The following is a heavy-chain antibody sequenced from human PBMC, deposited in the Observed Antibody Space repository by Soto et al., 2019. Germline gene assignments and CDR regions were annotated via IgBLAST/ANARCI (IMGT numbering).Heavy chain of an antibody. CDR3: PRQGITGTSTLLMNV. D-gene: IGHD1-20*01. V-gene: IGHV5-51*01. J-gene: IGHJ6*02. CDR1: GYSFTSYW. Sequence: PGASLKISCKGSGYSFTSYWIGWVRQMPGKGLEWMGIIYPGDSDTRYSPSFQGQVTISADKSISTAYLQWSSLKASDTAMNYFPRQGITGTSTLLMNVWAQGTTVTVSS. CDR2: IYPGDSDT.